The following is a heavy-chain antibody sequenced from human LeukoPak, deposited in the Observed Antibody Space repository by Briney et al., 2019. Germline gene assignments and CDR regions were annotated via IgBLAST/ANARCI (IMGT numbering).Heavy chain of an antibody. Sequence: GGSLRLSCAASGFTFSSYEMNWVRQAPGKGLEWVSYISSSGSTIYYADSVKGRFTISRDNAKNSLYLQMYSLRPEDTAVYYCARDKGYNSAYWGRGTLVTVSS. CDR1: GFTFSSYE. D-gene: IGHD5-24*01. CDR3: ARDKGYNSAY. CDR2: ISSSGSTI. V-gene: IGHV3-48*03. J-gene: IGHJ4*02.